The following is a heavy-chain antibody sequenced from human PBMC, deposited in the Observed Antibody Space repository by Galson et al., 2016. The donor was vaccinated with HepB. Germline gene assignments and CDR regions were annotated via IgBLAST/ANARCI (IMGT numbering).Heavy chain of an antibody. V-gene: IGHV3-23*01. D-gene: IGHD6-6*01. CDR1: EFTFSSYA. CDR2: IVDSGIST. Sequence: SLRLSCAASEFTFSSYAMSWVRQAPGKGLEWVSLIVDSGISTYYADSVKGRFSVSRDNSKNTLYLQMNSLRAEDTAVYYCAKDRRGIAALDSWGQGTLVTVSS. J-gene: IGHJ4*02. CDR3: AKDRRGIAALDS.